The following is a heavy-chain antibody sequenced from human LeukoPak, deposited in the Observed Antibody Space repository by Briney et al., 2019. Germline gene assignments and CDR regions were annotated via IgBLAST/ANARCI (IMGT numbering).Heavy chain of an antibody. Sequence: SETLSLTCTVSGGSISSSSYYWGWIRQPPGKGLEWIGSIYYSGSTYYNPSLKSRVTISVDTSKNQFSLKLSSVTAADTAVYYCARLIQLPNCFDPWGQGTLVTVSS. CDR2: IYYSGST. CDR3: ARLIQLPNCFDP. D-gene: IGHD5-18*01. J-gene: IGHJ5*02. V-gene: IGHV4-39*07. CDR1: GGSISSSSYY.